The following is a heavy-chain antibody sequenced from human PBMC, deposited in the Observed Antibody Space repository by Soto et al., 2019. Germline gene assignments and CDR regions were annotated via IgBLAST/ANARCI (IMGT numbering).Heavy chain of an antibody. CDR1: GGSLSSYY. CDR2: IYYSGST. V-gene: IGHV4-59*01. CDR3: AREGSSSWYYFDY. Sequence: LSLPCTVSGGSLSSYYWSWIRQPPGKGLEWIGYIYYSGSTNYNPSLKSRVTISVDTSKNQFSLKLSSVTAADTAVYYCAREGSSSWYYFDYWGQGTLVTVSS. J-gene: IGHJ4*02. D-gene: IGHD6-13*01.